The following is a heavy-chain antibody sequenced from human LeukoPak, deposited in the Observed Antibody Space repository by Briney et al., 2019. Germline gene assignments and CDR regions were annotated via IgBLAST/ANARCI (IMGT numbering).Heavy chain of an antibody. V-gene: IGHV3-30*03. CDR2: ISFDGSNK. Sequence: GSLRLSCAASGFTFSSYGMHWVRQAPGKGLEWVAVISFDGSNKYYADSVKGRFTISRDNSKNTVCLQMNSLRAEDTAVYYCATQQRTRYDVKYYFDNWGQGTLVTVSS. J-gene: IGHJ4*02. CDR1: GFTFSSYG. D-gene: IGHD1/OR15-1a*01. CDR3: ATQQRTRYDVKYYFDN.